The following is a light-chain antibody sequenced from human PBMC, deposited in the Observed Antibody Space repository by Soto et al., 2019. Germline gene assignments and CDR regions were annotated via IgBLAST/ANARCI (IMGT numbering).Light chain of an antibody. Sequence: QSVLTQPPSVSAAPGQKVTISCSGSTSNIGTYSVSWYQQLPGTAPKLLIYDTSQRPSGIPDRFSGSKSGTSATLAITGLQTGDEADYYCSAYTARSTLVFGGGTKLTVL. CDR1: TSNIGTYS. V-gene: IGLV1-51*01. CDR2: DTS. J-gene: IGLJ3*02. CDR3: SAYTARSTLV.